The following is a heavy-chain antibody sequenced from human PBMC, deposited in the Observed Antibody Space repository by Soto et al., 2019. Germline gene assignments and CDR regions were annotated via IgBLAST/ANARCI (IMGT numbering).Heavy chain of an antibody. D-gene: IGHD3-10*01. CDR3: ARDSGANLGGAVD. CDR1: GFTFSSYA. CDR2: ISYDGSNK. V-gene: IGHV3-30-3*01. Sequence: GGSLRLSCAASGFTFSSYAMHWVRQAPGKGLEWVAVISYDGSNKYYADSVKGRFTISRDNSKNTLYLQMNSLRAEDTAVYYCARDSGANLGGAVDWGQGTLVTVSS. J-gene: IGHJ4*02.